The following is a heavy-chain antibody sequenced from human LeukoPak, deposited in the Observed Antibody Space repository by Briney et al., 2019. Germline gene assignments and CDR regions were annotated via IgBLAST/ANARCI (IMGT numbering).Heavy chain of an antibody. D-gene: IGHD3-22*01. CDR3: ARDYYDSSGYDGPPDAFDI. CDR1: GFTFSDYY. J-gene: IGHJ3*02. CDR2: ISSSSSYT. Sequence: GGSLRLSCAASGFTFSDYYMSWIRQAPGKGLEWVSYISSSSSYTDYADSVKGRFTISRDNAKNSLYLQMNSLRAEDTAVYYCARDYYDSSGYDGPPDAFDIWGQGTMVTVSS. V-gene: IGHV3-11*05.